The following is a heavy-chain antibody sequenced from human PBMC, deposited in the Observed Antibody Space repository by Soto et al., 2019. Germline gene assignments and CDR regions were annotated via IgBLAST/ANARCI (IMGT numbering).Heavy chain of an antibody. CDR2: INAGNGNT. CDR3: ASATSPPHIAVGGLFDY. J-gene: IGHJ4*02. CDR1: GYTFTSYA. V-gene: IGHV1-3*01. Sequence: ASVKVSCKASGYTFTSYAMHWVRQAPGQRLEWMGWINAGNGNTKYSQKFQGRVTITRDTSASTAYMELSSLRSEDTAVYYCASATSPPHIAVGGLFDYWGQGPLVTVSS. D-gene: IGHD6-19*01.